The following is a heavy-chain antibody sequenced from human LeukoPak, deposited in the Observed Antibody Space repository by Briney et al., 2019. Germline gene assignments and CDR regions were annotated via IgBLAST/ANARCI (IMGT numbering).Heavy chain of an antibody. Sequence: SETLSLTCAVYGGSFSGYYWSWIRQPPGKGLEWIGEINHSGSTNYNPSLKSRVTISVDTSKNQFSLKLSSVTAADTAVYYCARVAPWTRDYWGQGTLVTVSS. CDR2: INHSGST. J-gene: IGHJ4*02. V-gene: IGHV4-34*01. D-gene: IGHD3/OR15-3a*01. CDR1: GGSFSGYY. CDR3: ARVAPWTRDY.